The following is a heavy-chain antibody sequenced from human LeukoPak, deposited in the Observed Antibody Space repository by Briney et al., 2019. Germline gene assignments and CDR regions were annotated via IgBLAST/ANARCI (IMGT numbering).Heavy chain of an antibody. Sequence: GASVKVSCKASGGTFSSYAISWVRQAPGQGLEWMGGIIPIFGTANYAQKFQGRVTITADESTSTAYMELSSLRSEDTAVYYCARDHSNLTGYYPPPFDYWGQGTLVTVSS. CDR2: IIPIFGTA. CDR3: ARDHSNLTGYYPPPFDY. V-gene: IGHV1-69*13. CDR1: GGTFSSYA. D-gene: IGHD3-9*01. J-gene: IGHJ4*02.